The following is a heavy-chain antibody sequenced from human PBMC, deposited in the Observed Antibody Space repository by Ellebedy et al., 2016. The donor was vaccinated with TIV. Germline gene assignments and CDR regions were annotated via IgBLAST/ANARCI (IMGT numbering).Heavy chain of an antibody. D-gene: IGHD1-26*01. V-gene: IGHV4-4*07. CDR2: IYTNGST. CDR1: GGSISSYY. CDR3: ARAVVSNYSGSHYVDY. Sequence: MPSETLSLTCTVSGGSISSYYWSWIRQPAGKGLEWIGRIYTNGSTNSNPSLKSRVTMSVDPSKNQFSLKLRSVTAADTAVYYCARAVVSNYSGSHYVDYWGQGTLVTVSS. J-gene: IGHJ4*02.